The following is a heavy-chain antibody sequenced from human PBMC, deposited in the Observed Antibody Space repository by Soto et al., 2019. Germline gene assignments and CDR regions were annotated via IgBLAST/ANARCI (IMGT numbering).Heavy chain of an antibody. CDR1: GDSISTYS. CDR2: THYSGNS. D-gene: IGHD2-15*01. V-gene: IGHV4-59*01. Sequence: PSETLSLTCTVSGDSISTYSWNWIRRPPGKGLEWIGYTHYSGNSNFNPSLEGRATLSVDTSKNQFSLKVNSVTAADTAVYYCARWDAQLVAFVTWGRGTLVT. J-gene: IGHJ5*02. CDR3: ARWDAQLVAFVT.